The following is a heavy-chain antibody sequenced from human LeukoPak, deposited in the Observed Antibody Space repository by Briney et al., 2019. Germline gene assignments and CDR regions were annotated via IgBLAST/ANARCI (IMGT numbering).Heavy chain of an antibody. J-gene: IGHJ3*01. CDR1: GFMFRDAA. Sequence: GGSLRLSCAASGFMFRDAAMTWVRRAPGRGLEWVSLIASSGLNTYYADSVRGRFTISRDNSKNTLSLQMNSLRVEDTAIYYCARDIELSTWGLGTLVTVSS. CDR2: IASSGLNT. D-gene: IGHD5-12*01. CDR3: ARDIELST. V-gene: IGHV3-23*01.